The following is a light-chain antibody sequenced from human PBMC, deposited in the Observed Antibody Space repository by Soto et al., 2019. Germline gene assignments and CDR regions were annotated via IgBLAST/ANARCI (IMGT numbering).Light chain of an antibody. CDR2: EVS. V-gene: IGLV2-14*01. CDR1: SSDVGGYNY. CDR3: SSYTRSSTWV. J-gene: IGLJ3*02. Sequence: QSALTQPASVSGSPGQSITISCTATSSDVGGYNYVSWYQQHPGKAPKLMISEVSNRPSGVSDRFSGSKSGNTASLTISGLQAEDEADYYCSSYTRSSTWVFGGGTKLTVL.